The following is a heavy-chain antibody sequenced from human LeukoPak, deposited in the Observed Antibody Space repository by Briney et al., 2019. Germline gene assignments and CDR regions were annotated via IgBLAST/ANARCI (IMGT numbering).Heavy chain of an antibody. V-gene: IGHV3-7*01. CDR1: GFSFSSYG. CDR2: MKQDGSQK. CDR3: ARGDYFASGSYSDS. J-gene: IGHJ4*02. D-gene: IGHD3-10*01. Sequence: GGSLRLSCAASGFSFSSYGIHWVRQAPGKGLEWVANMKQDGSQKYYVDSVKGRFTIPRDNVQNSLYLQMNSLRAEDTAVYYCARGDYFASGSYSDSWGQGILVTVSS.